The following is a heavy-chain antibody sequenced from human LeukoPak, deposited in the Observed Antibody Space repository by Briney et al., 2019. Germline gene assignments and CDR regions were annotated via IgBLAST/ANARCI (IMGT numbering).Heavy chain of an antibody. CDR3: ARESRAIFGVAPFFDY. Sequence: GGSLRLSCAASGFTVSSNYMSWVRQAPGKGLEWVSVIYSGGSTYYADSVKGRFTISRHNSKNTLYLQMNSLRAEDTAVYYCARESRAIFGVAPFFDYWGQGTLVTVSS. CDR2: IYSGGST. V-gene: IGHV3-53*04. J-gene: IGHJ4*02. D-gene: IGHD3-3*01. CDR1: GFTVSSNY.